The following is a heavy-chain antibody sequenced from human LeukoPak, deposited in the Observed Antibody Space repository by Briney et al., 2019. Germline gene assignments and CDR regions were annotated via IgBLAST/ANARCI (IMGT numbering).Heavy chain of an antibody. CDR1: GFAFGDYA. Sequence: GGSLRLSCTASGFAFGDYAMSWVRQAPGKGLEWVAVISYDGSYTYYADSVKGRFTISRDNSKNTLFLQMNGLRADDTAVYYCARSTFGGIIVIGDYWGQGTLVTVSS. V-gene: IGHV3-30*04. CDR2: ISYDGSYT. D-gene: IGHD3-16*02. CDR3: ARSTFGGIIVIGDY. J-gene: IGHJ4*02.